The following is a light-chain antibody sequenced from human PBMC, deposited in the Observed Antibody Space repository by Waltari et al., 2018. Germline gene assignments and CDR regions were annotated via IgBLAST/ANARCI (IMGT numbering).Light chain of an antibody. Sequence: EIVMTQSPATLSVSPGERATLSCRASQSVSSNLAWYQQNPGQAPRLLISGASTRATGIPARFSGSGSGTEFTLTISSLQSEDFAVYYCQQYNNWPPLTFGQGTKVEIK. CDR3: QQYNNWPPLT. J-gene: IGKJ1*01. CDR2: GAS. CDR1: QSVSSN. V-gene: IGKV3-15*01.